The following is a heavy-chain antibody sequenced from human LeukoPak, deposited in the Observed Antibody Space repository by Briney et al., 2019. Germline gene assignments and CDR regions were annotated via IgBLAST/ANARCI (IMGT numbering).Heavy chain of an antibody. CDR1: GFTFSSYA. CDR3: ARADYGDYGEYDY. Sequence: GGSLRLSCAASGFTFSSYAMHWVRQAPGKGLEWVAVISYDGSNKYYADSVKGRFTISRDNSKNTLYLQMNSLRAEDTAVYYCARADYGDYGEYDYWGQGTLVTVSS. CDR2: ISYDGSNK. D-gene: IGHD4-17*01. J-gene: IGHJ4*02. V-gene: IGHV3-30-3*01.